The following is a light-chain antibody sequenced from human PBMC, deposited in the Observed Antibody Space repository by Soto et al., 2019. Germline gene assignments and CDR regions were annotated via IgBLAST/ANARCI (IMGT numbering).Light chain of an antibody. CDR1: SIDVVSYDL. CDR3: CSYAGSDTYV. J-gene: IGLJ1*01. Sequence: QSELTNAAYGSGSPGQWMSISGNGTSIDVVSYDLVSWYQQHPGKAPKLVISDVTKRPSGVSNRFSGSKSGNTASLTISGLQAEDEADYYCCSYAGSDTYVFGTGTKVTGL. CDR2: DVT. V-gene: IGLV2-23*02.